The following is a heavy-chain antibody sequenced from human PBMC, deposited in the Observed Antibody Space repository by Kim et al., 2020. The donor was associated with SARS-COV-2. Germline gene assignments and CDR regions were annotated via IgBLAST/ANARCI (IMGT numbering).Heavy chain of an antibody. V-gene: IGHV1-18*01. CDR1: GYTFTSYG. CDR3: ARRVATMVRGVIMTNWFDP. J-gene: IGHJ5*02. D-gene: IGHD3-10*01. CDR2: ISAYNGNT. Sequence: ASVKVSCKASGYTFTSYGISWVRQAPGQGLEWMGWISAYNGNTNYAQKLQGRVTMTTDTSTSTAYMELRSLRSDDTAVYYCARRVATMVRGVIMTNWFDPWGQGTLVTVSS.